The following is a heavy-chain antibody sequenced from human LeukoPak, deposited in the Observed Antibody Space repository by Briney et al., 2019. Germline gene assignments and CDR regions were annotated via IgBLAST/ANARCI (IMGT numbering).Heavy chain of an antibody. Sequence: PGGSLSLSCAASGFTVSSNYMSGVRQAPGKGLGWVSVIYSGGSTYYADSVKGRFTISRDNSKNTLYLQMNSLRAEDTAVYYCARDGAIYSSSWLTFDYWGQGTLVTVSS. CDR2: IYSGGST. CDR3: ARDGAIYSSSWLTFDY. D-gene: IGHD6-13*01. CDR1: GFTVSSNY. V-gene: IGHV3-53*01. J-gene: IGHJ4*02.